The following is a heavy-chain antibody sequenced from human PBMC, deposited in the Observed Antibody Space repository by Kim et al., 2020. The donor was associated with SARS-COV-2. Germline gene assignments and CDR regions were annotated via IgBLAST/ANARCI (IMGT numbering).Heavy chain of an antibody. D-gene: IGHD3-3*01. CDR3: ARDDYDFWSDYYTADY. V-gene: IGHV3-30*06. J-gene: IGHJ4*02. Sequence: DAVEGRFTISRDNSKTELDLKMNSLKSEDTDVYYCARDDYDFWSDYYTADYWGQGTLVTVSS.